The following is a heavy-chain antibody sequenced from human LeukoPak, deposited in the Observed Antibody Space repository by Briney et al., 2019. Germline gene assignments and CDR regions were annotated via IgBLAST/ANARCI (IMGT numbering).Heavy chain of an antibody. CDR1: GGSFSGYY. Sequence: PSETLSLTCAVYGGSFSGYYWSWIRQPPGKGLEWIGEINHSGSTNYNPSLKSRVTISVDTSKNQFSLKLSSVTAADTAVYYCARWTNFVVVPAAIDYWGQGTLVTVSS. J-gene: IGHJ4*02. CDR3: ARWTNFVVVPAAIDY. CDR2: INHSGST. V-gene: IGHV4-34*01. D-gene: IGHD2-2*02.